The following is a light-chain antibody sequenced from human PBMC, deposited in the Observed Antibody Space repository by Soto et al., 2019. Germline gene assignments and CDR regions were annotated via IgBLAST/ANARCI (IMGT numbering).Light chain of an antibody. J-gene: IGKJ1*01. Sequence: EIVLTQSPATLSLSPGEGATLSCRASQSIGNYLAWYQQKPGQAPRLLIYGASNRATGIPDRFSGSGSGTDFTLTISRLEPEDFAVYYCQQYGSSGTFGQGTKVDI. CDR1: QSIGNY. V-gene: IGKV3-20*01. CDR3: QQYGSSGT. CDR2: GAS.